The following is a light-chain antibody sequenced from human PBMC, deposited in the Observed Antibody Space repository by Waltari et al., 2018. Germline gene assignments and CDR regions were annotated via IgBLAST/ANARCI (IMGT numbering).Light chain of an antibody. CDR3: QQYDKWLMYT. CDR2: GAS. Sequence: EVMMTQSPATLSVSPGERATLSCRSSQSVWNNLASVQERPGQAPRLLIFGASTRATGIPARFTGSGSGTEFTLTISSLQSEDFAVYYCQQYDKWLMYTFGQGTKVEVK. V-gene: IGKV3-15*01. J-gene: IGKJ2*01. CDR1: QSVWNN.